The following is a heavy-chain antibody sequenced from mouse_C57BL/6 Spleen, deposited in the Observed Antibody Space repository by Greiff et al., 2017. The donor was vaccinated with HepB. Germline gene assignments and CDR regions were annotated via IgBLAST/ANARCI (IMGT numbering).Heavy chain of an antibody. D-gene: IGHD1-1*01. J-gene: IGHJ2*01. CDR3: ARPHYYGSSLDY. CDR1: GFTFSDYG. Sequence: EVKLVESGGGLVKPGGSLKLSCAASGFTFSDYGMHWVRQAPEKGLEWVAYISSGSSTIYYADTVKGRFTISRDNAKNTLFLQMTSLRSEDTAMYYCARPHYYGSSLDYWGQGTTLTVSS. V-gene: IGHV5-17*01. CDR2: ISSGSSTI.